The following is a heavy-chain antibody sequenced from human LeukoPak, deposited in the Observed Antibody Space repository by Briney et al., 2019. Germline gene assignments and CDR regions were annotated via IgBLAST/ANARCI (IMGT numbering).Heavy chain of an antibody. J-gene: IGHJ4*02. CDR2: ISSSSSYI. CDR3: ARQPVTVTMGPFDY. V-gene: IGHV3-21*01. Sequence: GGSLRLSCAASGFTFSSYSMNWVRQAPGKGLEWVSSISSSSSYIYYADSAKGRFTISRDNAKNSLYLQMNSLRAEDTAVYYCARQPVTVTMGPFDYWGQGTLVTVSS. D-gene: IGHD4-17*01. CDR1: GFTFSSYS.